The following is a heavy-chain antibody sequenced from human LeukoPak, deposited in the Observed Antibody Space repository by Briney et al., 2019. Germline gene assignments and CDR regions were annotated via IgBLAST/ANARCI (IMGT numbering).Heavy chain of an antibody. CDR3: ARAQGIAVAGTVY. Sequence: GGSLRLSCAASGFTFSSYAMSWVRQAPGKGLEWVSAISGSGGSTYYADSVKGRFTISRDNSKNTLYLQMNSLRAEDTAVYYCARAQGIAVAGTVYWGQGTLVTVSS. CDR1: GFTFSSYA. V-gene: IGHV3-23*01. J-gene: IGHJ4*02. CDR2: ISGSGGST. D-gene: IGHD6-19*01.